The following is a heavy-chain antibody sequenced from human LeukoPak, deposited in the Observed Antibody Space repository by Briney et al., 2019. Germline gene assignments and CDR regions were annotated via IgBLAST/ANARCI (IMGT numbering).Heavy chain of an antibody. CDR2: IYTSGST. CDR3: ARLGQLRQPLYAVGKYYFDY. Sequence: PSETLSRTCTVSGGSISSGSYYWSWIRQPGGKGLEWIGHIYTSGSTNYNPSLKSRVTISVDTSKNQFSLKLSSVTAADTAVYYCARLGQLRQPLYAVGKYYFDYWGQGTLVTVSS. CDR1: GGSISSGSYY. D-gene: IGHD3-16*01. V-gene: IGHV4-61*09. J-gene: IGHJ4*02.